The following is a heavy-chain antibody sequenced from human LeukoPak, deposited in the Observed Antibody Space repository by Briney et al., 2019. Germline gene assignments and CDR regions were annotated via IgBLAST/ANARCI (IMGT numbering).Heavy chain of an antibody. J-gene: IGHJ4*02. D-gene: IGHD2-15*01. CDR2: MSGSGGST. CDR3: AKGGIVVVVAANPPAY. CDR1: GFTFTSYG. Sequence: GGSLRLSCVASGFTFTSYGMSWVRQAPGKGLEWVSTMSGSGGSTYNADSVKGRFTISRDNSKNTLYLQMNSLRAEDTAVYYCAKGGIVVVVAANPPAYWGQGTLVTVSS. V-gene: IGHV3-23*01.